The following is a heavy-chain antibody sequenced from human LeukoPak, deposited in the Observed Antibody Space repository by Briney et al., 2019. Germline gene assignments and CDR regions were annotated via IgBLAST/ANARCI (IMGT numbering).Heavy chain of an antibody. V-gene: IGHV4-34*01. J-gene: IGHJ3*02. CDR3: ARSLLWPTGTSDI. D-gene: IGHD2-8*02. Sequence: SETLSLTCAVSGGTLSGYYWIWIRQPLGKGLEWIGEINHSGSTTYNPSLKSRVTFSVDTSKNQLSLKLNSLTAADTAVYFCARSLLWPTGTSDIWGQGTMVAVSS. CDR2: INHSGST. CDR1: GGTLSGYY.